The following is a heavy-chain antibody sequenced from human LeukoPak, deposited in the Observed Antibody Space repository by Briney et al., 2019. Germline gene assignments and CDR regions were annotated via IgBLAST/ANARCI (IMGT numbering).Heavy chain of an antibody. CDR2: IYYSGST. CDR3: ARVFYYYEGIYYFDY. Sequence: SETLSLTCTVSGGSISSYYWSWIRQPPGKGLEWIGYIYYSGSTNYNPSLKSRVTISVDTSKNQFSLKLSSVTAADTAVYYCARVFYYYEGIYYFDYGGQGTLATVPS. CDR1: GGSISSYY. V-gene: IGHV4-59*01. J-gene: IGHJ4*02. D-gene: IGHD1-26*01.